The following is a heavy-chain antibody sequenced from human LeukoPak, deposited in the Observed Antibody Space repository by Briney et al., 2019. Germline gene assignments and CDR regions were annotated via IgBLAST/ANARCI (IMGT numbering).Heavy chain of an antibody. D-gene: IGHD6-13*01. J-gene: IGHJ4*02. V-gene: IGHV3-23*01. CDR2: ISGSGGST. CDR1: GFTFSSYA. Sequence: PGGSLRLSCAASGFTFSSYAMSWVRQAPGKGLEWVSAISGSGGSTYYADSVRGRFTISRDNSKHTLYLQMNSLTAEDTAVYYCAKGIAVAPFDYWGERTLVTVSS. CDR3: AKGIAVAPFDY.